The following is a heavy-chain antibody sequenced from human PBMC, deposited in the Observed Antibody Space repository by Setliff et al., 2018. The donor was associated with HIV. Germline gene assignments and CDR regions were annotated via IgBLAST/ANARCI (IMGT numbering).Heavy chain of an antibody. CDR3: ARAGDGSPFYYYYYMDV. V-gene: IGHV4-59*01. CDR2: VYHSGST. J-gene: IGHJ6*03. D-gene: IGHD1-26*01. CDR1: GGSISSDY. Sequence: SETLSLTCTVSGGSISSDYWSWIRQPPGKGLEWIGYVYHSGSTNYNPSLKSRVTISVDTSKNQFSLKLSSVTAADTAVYYCARAGDGSPFYYYYYMDVWGKGTTVTVSS.